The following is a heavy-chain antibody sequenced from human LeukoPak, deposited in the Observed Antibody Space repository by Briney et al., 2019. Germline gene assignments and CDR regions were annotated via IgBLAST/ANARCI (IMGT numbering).Heavy chain of an antibody. D-gene: IGHD4-17*01. CDR3: ARDPATVTSAELTYDY. V-gene: IGHV1-46*01. J-gene: IGHJ4*02. Sequence: ASVKVSCKASGYTFTSYYIHWVRQAPGQGLEWMGIINPSGGSTSYAQKFQGRVTTTRDTSTSTVYMELSSLRSEDTAVYYCARDPATVTSAELTYDYWGQGTLVTVSS. CDR2: INPSGGST. CDR1: GYTFTSYY.